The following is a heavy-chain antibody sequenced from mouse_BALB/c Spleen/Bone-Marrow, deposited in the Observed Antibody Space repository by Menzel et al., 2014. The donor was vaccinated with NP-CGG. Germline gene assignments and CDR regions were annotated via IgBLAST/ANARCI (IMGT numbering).Heavy chain of an antibody. V-gene: IGHV1-4*02. CDR1: GYTFXSYT. Sequence: VQLQQSGAELARPGASVKMSCKAFGYTFXSYTIQWVRRRPGQGLEWVGYIVPSSGYTDYNQNFKDKTTLTADKSSSTAYMQLSSLTSADSAVYYCAREARTGAWFAYWGQGTLVTVSA. J-gene: IGHJ3*01. CDR2: IVPSSGYT. D-gene: IGHD4-1*01. CDR3: AREARTGAWFAY.